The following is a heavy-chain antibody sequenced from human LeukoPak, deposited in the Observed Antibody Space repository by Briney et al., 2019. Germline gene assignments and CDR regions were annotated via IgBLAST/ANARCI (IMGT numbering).Heavy chain of an antibody. CDR3: ARLISKEYSSSWYIDY. V-gene: IGHV4-30-4*01. Sequence: SETLSLTCTVPGGSISSGDYYWTWIRQPPGKGLEWIGYIYYSGSTNYNPSLKSRVTISVDTSKNQFSLKLSSVTAADTAVYYCARLISKEYSSSWYIDYWGQGTLVTVSS. D-gene: IGHD6-13*01. J-gene: IGHJ4*02. CDR1: GGSISSGDYY. CDR2: IYYSGST.